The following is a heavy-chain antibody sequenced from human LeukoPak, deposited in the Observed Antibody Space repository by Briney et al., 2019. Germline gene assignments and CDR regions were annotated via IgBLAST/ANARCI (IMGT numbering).Heavy chain of an antibody. CDR2: INTKTGRT. V-gene: IGHV1-2*02. D-gene: IGHD3-3*01. CDR3: ARADFIDAGPYVIAP. CDR1: GYTFTDYC. J-gene: IGHJ5*02. Sequence: ASVRVSCKTSGYTFTDYCVHWVRQAPGQGLEWMGCINTKTGRTSFARTFQGRVTLTRDPSITTVYMDMAWLTSDDTAIYFCARADFIDAGPYVIAPWGQGTLVTVSS.